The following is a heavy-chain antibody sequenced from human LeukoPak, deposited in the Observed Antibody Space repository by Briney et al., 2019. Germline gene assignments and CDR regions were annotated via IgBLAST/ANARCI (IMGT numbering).Heavy chain of an antibody. Sequence: PSETLSLTRTVSGGSISNSNYYWAWIRQPPGKGLEWIGSIYYSGSTYYNPSLRSRLTMSVDTSKNQFSLRLTSVTAADTALYYCARLGDAYNLLLDYWGQGALVTVSS. D-gene: IGHD5-24*01. CDR2: IYYSGST. CDR1: GGSISNSNYY. J-gene: IGHJ4*02. V-gene: IGHV4-39*01. CDR3: ARLGDAYNLLLDY.